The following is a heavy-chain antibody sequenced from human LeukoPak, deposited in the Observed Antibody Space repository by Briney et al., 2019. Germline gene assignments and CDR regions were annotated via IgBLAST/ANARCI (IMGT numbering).Heavy chain of an antibody. CDR3: ARVAHPGYDFWSGYASPYYYMDV. D-gene: IGHD3-3*01. J-gene: IGHJ6*03. CDR2: IKQDGSEK. Sequence: PGGSLRLSCAASGFTFSSYWMSWVRQAPGKGLEWVANIKQDGSEKYYMDSVKGRFTISRDNAKNSLYLQMNSLRAEDTAVYYCARVAHPGYDFWSGYASPYYYMDVWGKGTTVTVSS. CDR1: GFTFSSYW. V-gene: IGHV3-7*01.